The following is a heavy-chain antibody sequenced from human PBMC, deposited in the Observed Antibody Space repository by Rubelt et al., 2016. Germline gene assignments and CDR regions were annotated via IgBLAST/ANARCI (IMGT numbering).Heavy chain of an antibody. CDR2: IYYSRST. V-gene: IGHV4-34*01. CDR1: GGSFSGYY. J-gene: IGHJ3*02. Sequence: QVQLQQWGAGLLKPSETLSLTCAVYGGSFSGYYWGWIRQPPGKGLEWIASIYYSRSTYYNPSLKSRVTISVDTSKTRFTLKLGSVTAADTAVYYCARIGGSTIPLSAFDIWGQGTMVTVSS. CDR3: ARIGGSTIPLSAFDI. D-gene: IGHD3-9*01.